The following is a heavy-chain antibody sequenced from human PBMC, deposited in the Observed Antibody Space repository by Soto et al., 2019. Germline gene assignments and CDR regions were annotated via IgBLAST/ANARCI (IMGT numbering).Heavy chain of an antibody. Sequence: QVQLQESGPGLVKPSETLSLTCTVSVGSISGYYWCWILQPPGKGLEWIDYIYYNGSTNYNPSLKRLVTISVDTSKTQFTLKLSSVTDADTAVYYCARLTDCGCDCPLFDYWGQGTLVTVSS. D-gene: IGHD2-21*02. CDR2: IYYNGST. V-gene: IGHV4-59*01. J-gene: IGHJ4*02. CDR3: ARLTDCGCDCPLFDY. CDR1: VGSISGYY.